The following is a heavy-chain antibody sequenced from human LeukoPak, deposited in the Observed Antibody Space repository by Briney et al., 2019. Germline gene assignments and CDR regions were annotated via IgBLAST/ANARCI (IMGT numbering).Heavy chain of an antibody. CDR3: SRESGAFSPFGH. Sequence: SGTLSLTCGVSGGSISSTNWWTWVRQPPGEGLEWIGEVELSGRTNYNPSLKSRVTMSLDESKNQVSLNLASVTAADTAVYYCSRESGAFSPFGHWGQGTLVTVTS. J-gene: IGHJ4*02. CDR2: VELSGRT. CDR1: GGSISSTNW. V-gene: IGHV4-4*02. D-gene: IGHD1-26*01.